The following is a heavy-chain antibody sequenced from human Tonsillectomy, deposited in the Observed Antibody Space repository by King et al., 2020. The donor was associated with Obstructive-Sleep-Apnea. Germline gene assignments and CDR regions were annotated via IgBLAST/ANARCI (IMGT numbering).Heavy chain of an antibody. J-gene: IGHJ3*02. CDR3: ARSDVTGYGGVDI. CDR2: IYYSGTT. V-gene: IGHV4-28*01. Sequence: QLQESGPGLVKPSDTLSLTSAVSGYSISSSNLWGCIRQPPGKGLAWIGYIYYSGTTYYNPSLRSRVTLSVDTSKNQFSLKLSSVTAVDTAVYYCARSDVTGYGGVDIWGQGTMVTVSS. CDR1: GYSISSSNL. D-gene: IGHD5-12*01.